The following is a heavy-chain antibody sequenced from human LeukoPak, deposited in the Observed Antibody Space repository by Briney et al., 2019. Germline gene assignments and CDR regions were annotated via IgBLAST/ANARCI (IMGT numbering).Heavy chain of an antibody. J-gene: IGHJ4*02. Sequence: GGSLRLSCAASGFTFSNYWMHWVRQAPGKGLVWVSGIIWSGGSTGYADSVKGRFTISRDNAKNSLYLQMNSLRAEDTALYYCARDDYGSGSWNDYWGQGTLVTVSS. CDR2: IIWSGGST. CDR1: GFTFSNYW. V-gene: IGHV3-20*04. CDR3: ARDDYGSGSWNDY. D-gene: IGHD3-10*01.